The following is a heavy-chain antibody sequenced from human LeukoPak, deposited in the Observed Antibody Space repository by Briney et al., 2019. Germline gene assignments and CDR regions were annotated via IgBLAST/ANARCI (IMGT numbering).Heavy chain of an antibody. J-gene: IGHJ4*02. CDR1: GDSISAYY. CDR3: TKYGGGPANYFDS. V-gene: IGHV4-59*08. Sequence: SETLSLTCTVSGDSISAYYWSWVRQPPGKGLEWIAFVHKTGSINYNPSLKSRATISMDTSNSQFSLHVNSVTAADTAVYYCTKYGGGPANYFDSWGPGNLVNVSP. CDR2: VHKTGSI. D-gene: IGHD4-23*01.